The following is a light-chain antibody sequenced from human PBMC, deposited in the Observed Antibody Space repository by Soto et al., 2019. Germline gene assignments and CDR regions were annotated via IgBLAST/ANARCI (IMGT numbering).Light chain of an antibody. J-gene: IGLJ1*01. CDR1: SSDVGGYIY. V-gene: IGLV2-14*01. CDR2: EVS. CDR3: GSYTSSNTYV. Sequence: QSVLTQPASVSGSPGQSITISCTGTSSDVGGYIYVSWYQQHPGKAPKLMIYEVSNRPSGVSNRFSGSKSSNTASLTISGLQAEDEADYYCGSYTSSNTYVFGNGTKVTVL.